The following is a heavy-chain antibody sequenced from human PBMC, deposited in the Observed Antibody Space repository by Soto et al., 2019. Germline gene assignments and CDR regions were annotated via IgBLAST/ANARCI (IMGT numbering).Heavy chain of an antibody. Sequence: EVQLLESGGGLVQPGGSLRLSCAASGLTFRYFSMSWVRQPPGKGLEWVSGISGSGGSTYYADSVKGRFPISRDSFSNMLYLLMSSLRAEDTGVYYCAKSRGDGWYLYYYDYWGQGTLVTVSS. J-gene: IGHJ4*02. CDR3: AKSRGDGWYLYYYDY. V-gene: IGHV3-23*01. CDR1: GLTFRYFS. D-gene: IGHD6-19*01. CDR2: ISGSGGST.